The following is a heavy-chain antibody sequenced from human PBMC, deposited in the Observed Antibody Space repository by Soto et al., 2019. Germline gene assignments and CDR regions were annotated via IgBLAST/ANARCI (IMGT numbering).Heavy chain of an antibody. CDR3: SRAVGGFTYGYPDY. V-gene: IGHV2-5*01. CDR2: IFWNDDE. CDR1: GFSLTTYGVG. J-gene: IGHJ4*02. Sequence: SGPTLVNPTQTLTLTCTFSGFSLTTYGVGVGWIRQPPGKALEWLALIFWNDDERYSPSLKSRLTITKDTSKNQVVLTMTNVEPVDTATYFCSRAVGGFTYGYPDYWGQGTLVTVSS. D-gene: IGHD5-18*01.